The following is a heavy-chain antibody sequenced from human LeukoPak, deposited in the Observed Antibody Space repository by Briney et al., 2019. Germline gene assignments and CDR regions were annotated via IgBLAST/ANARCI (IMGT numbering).Heavy chain of an antibody. Sequence: GGSLRLSCAASGFTFSTYNMNWVRQAPGKGLEWVSSISSSSDTIYYADSVKGRFTISRDNAKNSLNLQMSSRRAEDTAVYYCARDKPYSGSSYDFDFWGQGTLVTVSS. D-gene: IGHD1-26*01. CDR3: ARDKPYSGSSYDFDF. CDR1: GFTFSTYN. V-gene: IGHV3-48*01. J-gene: IGHJ4*02. CDR2: ISSSSDTI.